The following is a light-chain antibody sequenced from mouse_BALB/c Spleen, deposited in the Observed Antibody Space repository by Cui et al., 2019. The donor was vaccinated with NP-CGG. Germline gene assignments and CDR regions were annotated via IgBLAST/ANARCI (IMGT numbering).Light chain of an antibody. J-gene: IGLJ1*01. CDR1: TGAVTTSNY. CDR2: GTN. CDR3: ALWYSNHWV. V-gene: IGLV1*01. Sequence: QAVVTQESALTTSPGETATLTCRSSTGAVTTSNYANWVQEKPDHLFTGPIGGTNNRAPGVPARFSGSLIGDKAALTITGAQTEDEAIYFCALWYSNHWVFGGGTKLTVL.